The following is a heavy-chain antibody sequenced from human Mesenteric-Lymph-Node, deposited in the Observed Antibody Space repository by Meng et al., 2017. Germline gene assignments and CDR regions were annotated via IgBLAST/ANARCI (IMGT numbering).Heavy chain of an antibody. CDR3: ARGNITMIVVVPDY. CDR1: GFTFSGYG. CDR2: ISFDGTTQ. V-gene: IGHV3-30*03. Sequence: GESLKISCVASGFTFSGYGIHWVRQAPGKGLEWLAVISFDGTTQYYGDSVKGRFTISRDNSKNTLYLQMNSLRAEDTAVYYCARGNITMIVVVPDYWGQGTLVTVSS. D-gene: IGHD3-22*01. J-gene: IGHJ4*02.